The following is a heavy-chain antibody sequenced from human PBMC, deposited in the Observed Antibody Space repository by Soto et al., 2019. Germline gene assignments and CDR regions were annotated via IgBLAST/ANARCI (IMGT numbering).Heavy chain of an antibody. Sequence: QVQLQESGPGLVKPSQTLSLTCTVSGGSISSGGYYWSWIRQHPGKGLEWIGYIYYSGSTYYNPSLKIRVTISVDTSKNQFSLKLSSVTAADTAVYYCARGADIVVVPAAPYWYFDLWGRGTLVTVSS. CDR2: IYYSGST. CDR3: ARGADIVVVPAAPYWYFDL. CDR1: GGSISSGGYY. D-gene: IGHD2-2*01. J-gene: IGHJ2*01. V-gene: IGHV4-31*03.